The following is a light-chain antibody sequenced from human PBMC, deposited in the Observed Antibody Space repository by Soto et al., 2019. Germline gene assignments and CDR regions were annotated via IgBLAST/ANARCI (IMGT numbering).Light chain of an antibody. CDR2: EVS. CDR3: SSYTGSSNVDV. V-gene: IGLV2-14*01. J-gene: IGLJ1*01. Sequence: QSALTQPASVSGSPGQSITISCTGTSSDVGGYNYVSWYQQHPGKAPKLIIYEVSNRPSGVSNRFSGSKSGNTASLTISGLQAEDEADYYCSSYTGSSNVDVFGPGTKVTVL. CDR1: SSDVGGYNY.